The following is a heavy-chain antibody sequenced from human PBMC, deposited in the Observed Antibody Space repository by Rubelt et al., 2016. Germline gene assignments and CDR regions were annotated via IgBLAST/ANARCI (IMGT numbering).Heavy chain of an antibody. Sequence: QVQLQQWGAGLLKPSETLSLTCAVYGGSFSGYYWSWIRQPPGKGLEWIGESNHSGSTNYNPPLKNRVTVSVDTSKNQSSLKLSSVTAADTAVYYCASRGRYYGSGSYPPRTGIVDYWGQGTLVTVSS. CDR3: ASRGRYYGSGSYPPRTGIVDY. V-gene: IGHV4-34*01. CDR1: GGSFSGYY. CDR2: SNHSGST. J-gene: IGHJ4*02. D-gene: IGHD3-10*01.